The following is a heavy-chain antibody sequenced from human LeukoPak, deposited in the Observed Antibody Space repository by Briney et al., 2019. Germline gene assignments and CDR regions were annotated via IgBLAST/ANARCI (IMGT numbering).Heavy chain of an antibody. V-gene: IGHV3-74*01. Sequence: PGGSLRLSCAASGFTFSSYWMHWVRQAPGKGLVWVSRINSDGSDTSYVDSVKSRFTISRDNAKNTLYLQMNSLRAEDTAVYYCAREKIYYYYDMDVWGQGTTVTVSS. CDR3: AREKIYYYYDMDV. CDR1: GFTFSSYW. CDR2: INSDGSDT. J-gene: IGHJ6*02.